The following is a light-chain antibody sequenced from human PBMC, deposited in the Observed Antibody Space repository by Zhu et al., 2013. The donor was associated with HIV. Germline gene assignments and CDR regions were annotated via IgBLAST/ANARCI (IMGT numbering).Light chain of an antibody. V-gene: IGLV2-14*01. CDR3: SSYTTANNPWV. J-gene: IGLJ3*02. CDR2: EVT. Sequence: QSGLTQPASVSGSPGQSITISCTGTSSDVGLYTYVSWYQQHPGKAPKLIIYEVTYRPSGVSNRFSGSMSGNTASLTISSLQAEDEADYYCSSYTTANNPWVFGAGTKLTVL. CDR1: SSDVGLYTY.